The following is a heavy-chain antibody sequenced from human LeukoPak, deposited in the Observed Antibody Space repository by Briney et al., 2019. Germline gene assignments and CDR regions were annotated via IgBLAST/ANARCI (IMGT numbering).Heavy chain of an antibody. Sequence: PGGSLRLSCAAPGFIFSDHDMDWVRQAPGKGHEWVGRIKRKTDGGTTDYAAPVKGRFTISGDDSKNTLYLQMNSLNTEETAVYSCTTSSVRAAADFDYWGQGTLVTVSS. CDR1: GFIFSDHD. V-gene: IGHV3-15*07. D-gene: IGHD6-13*01. J-gene: IGHJ4*02. CDR3: TTSSVRAAADFDY. CDR2: IKRKTDGGTT.